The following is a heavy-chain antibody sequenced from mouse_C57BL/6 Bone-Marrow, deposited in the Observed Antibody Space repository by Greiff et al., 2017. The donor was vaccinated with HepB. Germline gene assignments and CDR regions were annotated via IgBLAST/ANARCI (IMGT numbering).Heavy chain of an antibody. Sequence: VQLKQSGPGLVKPSQSLSLTCSVTGYSITSGYYWNWIRQFPENKLEWMGYISYDGSNNYNPSLKNRISITRDTSKNQFFLKLNSVTTEDTATYYCASSGFITTVVATDYWGQGTTLTVSS. CDR1: GYSITSGYY. CDR2: ISYDGSN. CDR3: ASSGFITTVVATDY. V-gene: IGHV3-6*01. D-gene: IGHD1-1*01. J-gene: IGHJ2*01.